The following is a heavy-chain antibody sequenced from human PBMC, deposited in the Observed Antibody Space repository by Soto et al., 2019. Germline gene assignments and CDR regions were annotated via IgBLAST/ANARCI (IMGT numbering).Heavy chain of an antibody. CDR3: TRESPPSPYFSYNGMDV. J-gene: IGHJ6*01. Sequence: QVQLQESGPGLVKPSQTLSLTCSVSGASVSSGDFHWSWIRQRPGEGLEWIGYIYYTGPTYYNPSLRSRLIMSLNMSKNHFPLTLMYVTAADTAVYFCTRESPPSPYFSYNGMDVWGQGTTVTVSS. V-gene: IGHV4-31*03. CDR2: IYYTGPT. D-gene: IGHD1-26*01. CDR1: GASVSSGDFH.